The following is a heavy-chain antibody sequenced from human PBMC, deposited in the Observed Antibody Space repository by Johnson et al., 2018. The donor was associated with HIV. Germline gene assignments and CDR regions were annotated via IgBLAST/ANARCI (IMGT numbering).Heavy chain of an antibody. Sequence: QVQLVESGGGLVKPGGSLRLSCAASGFTFSDYYMSWIRQAPGKGLEWVSYISESGTTIYYADSVKGRFTISRDNAKNSLYLQMNSLRVEDTAVYYCAKELAADGVDAFDIWGQGTMVTVS. D-gene: IGHD6-13*01. CDR2: ISESGTTI. CDR3: AKELAADGVDAFDI. J-gene: IGHJ3*02. CDR1: GFTFSDYY. V-gene: IGHV3-11*01.